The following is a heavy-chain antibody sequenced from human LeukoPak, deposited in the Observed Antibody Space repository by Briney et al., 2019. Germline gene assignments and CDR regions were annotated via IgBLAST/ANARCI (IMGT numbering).Heavy chain of an antibody. J-gene: IGHJ6*04. Sequence: GGSLRLSCAASGFTFSSYGMHWVRQAPGKGLEWVAVIWYDGSNKYYADSVKGRFTISRDNSKNTLYLQMNSLRAEDTAVYYCARERGDIVATPYYYGMDAWGKGTTVTVSS. CDR1: GFTFSSYG. V-gene: IGHV3-33*01. CDR3: ARERGDIVATPYYYGMDA. D-gene: IGHD5-12*01. CDR2: IWYDGSNK.